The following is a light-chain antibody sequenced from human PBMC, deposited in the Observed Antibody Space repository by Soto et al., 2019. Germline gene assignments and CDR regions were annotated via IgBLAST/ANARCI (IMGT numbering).Light chain of an antibody. Sequence: QSVLTQPASVSGSPGQSITISCTGTSSDVGRYNYVSWYQQYPGKAPKLMIYDVNNRPSGVSNRFSGSKSGNTASLTISGLQAEDEADYYCCSYTTSNTLVFGGGTKLT. V-gene: IGLV2-14*03. CDR2: DVN. CDR3: CSYTTSNTLV. CDR1: SSDVGRYNY. J-gene: IGLJ2*01.